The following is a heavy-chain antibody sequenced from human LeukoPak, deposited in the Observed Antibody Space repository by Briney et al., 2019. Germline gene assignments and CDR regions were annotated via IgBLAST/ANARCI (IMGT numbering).Heavy chain of an antibody. CDR1: GGTFSSYA. CDR3: ARSLNGDANWFDP. Sequence: GASVKVSCKASGGTFSSYAISWVRQAPGQGLEWMGGIIPIFGTANYAQKFQGRVTITTDESTSTAYMELSSLRSEDTAVYYCARSLNGDANWFDPWGQGTLVTVSS. V-gene: IGHV1-69*05. D-gene: IGHD3-16*01. J-gene: IGHJ5*02. CDR2: IIPIFGTA.